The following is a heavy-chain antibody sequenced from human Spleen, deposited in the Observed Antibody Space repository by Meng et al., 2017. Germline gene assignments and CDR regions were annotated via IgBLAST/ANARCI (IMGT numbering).Heavy chain of an antibody. CDR1: GGSFSGYY. Sequence: QGQAQHWGAGLLKPSGTLSLTCAVYGGSFSGYYWSWIRQPPGKGLEWIGEINHSGSTNYNPSLESRATISVDTSQNNLSLKLSSVTAADSAVYYCARGPTTMAHDFDYWGQGTLVTVSS. CDR3: ARGPTTMAHDFDY. D-gene: IGHD4-11*01. J-gene: IGHJ4*02. V-gene: IGHV4-34*01. CDR2: INHSGST.